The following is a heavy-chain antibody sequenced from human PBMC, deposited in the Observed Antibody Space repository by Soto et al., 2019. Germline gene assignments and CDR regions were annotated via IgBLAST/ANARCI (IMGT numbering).Heavy chain of an antibody. CDR3: AIEVSGSYSTFDS. V-gene: IGHV3-11*01. Sequence: QVQLVESGGGVVKPGGSLRLSCAASGFTFSDYYMSWIRQAPGKGLEWISYITSNGRAMSYADSVKGRFTISRDNAATSLYLQMNSLRVEDTAFYYCAIEVSGSYSTFDSWGQGILVTVSS. CDR1: GFTFSDYY. CDR2: ITSNGRAM. J-gene: IGHJ4*02. D-gene: IGHD6-19*01.